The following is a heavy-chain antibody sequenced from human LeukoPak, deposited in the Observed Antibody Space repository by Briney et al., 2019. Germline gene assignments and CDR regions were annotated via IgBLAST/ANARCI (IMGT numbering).Heavy chain of an antibody. CDR1: GFTFSSYS. V-gene: IGHV3-30*03. J-gene: IGHJ3*02. CDR3: ARDFSYVTMIVVVTTSDAFDI. D-gene: IGHD3-22*01. Sequence: GRSLRLSCAASGFTFSSYSMNWVRQAPGKGLEWVAVISYDGSNKYYADSVKGRFTISRDNSKNTLYLQMNSLRAEDTAVYYCARDFSYVTMIVVVTTSDAFDIWGQGTMVTVSS. CDR2: ISYDGSNK.